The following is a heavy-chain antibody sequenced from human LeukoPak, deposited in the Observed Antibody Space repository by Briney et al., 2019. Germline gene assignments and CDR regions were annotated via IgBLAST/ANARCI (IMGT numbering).Heavy chain of an antibody. Sequence: GGSLRLSCAASGFTVSSVWMSWVRQGPGKGLEWGANIKQDGSEKYYLDSVKGRFTISRDNAKNSLYLQMNGLRAEDTAVYYCAFGYSYGHETFDYWGQGTLVTVSS. D-gene: IGHD5-18*01. CDR1: GFTVSSVW. CDR3: AFGYSYGHETFDY. J-gene: IGHJ4*02. CDR2: IKQDGSEK. V-gene: IGHV3-7*01.